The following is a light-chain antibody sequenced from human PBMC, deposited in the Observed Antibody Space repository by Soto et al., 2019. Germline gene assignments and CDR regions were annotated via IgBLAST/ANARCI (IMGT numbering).Light chain of an antibody. J-gene: IGLJ1*01. CDR1: SSDVGSYNL. CDR2: EGS. Sequence: QSALTQPASVSGSPGQSITISCTETSSDVGSYNLFSWYQQHPGKAPKLIIYEGSKRPSGVSNRFSGSKSGNTASLTISGLQAEDESDYYRCSYAGGSTYVFGTGTKLTVL. CDR3: CSYAGGSTYV. V-gene: IGLV2-23*01.